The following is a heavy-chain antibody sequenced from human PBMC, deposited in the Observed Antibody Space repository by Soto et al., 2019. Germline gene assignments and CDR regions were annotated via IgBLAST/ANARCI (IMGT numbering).Heavy chain of an antibody. V-gene: IGHV4-59*08. CDR3: ARSYSSSSNWFDP. CDR1: GGSISSYY. CDR2: IYYSGGT. D-gene: IGHD6-6*01. J-gene: IGHJ5*02. Sequence: LSETLSLTCTVSGGSISSYYWSWIRQPPGKGLEWIGYIYYSGGTNYNPSLKSRVTISVDTSKNQFSLKLSSVTATDTAVYYCARSYSSSSNWFDPWGQGTLVTVSS.